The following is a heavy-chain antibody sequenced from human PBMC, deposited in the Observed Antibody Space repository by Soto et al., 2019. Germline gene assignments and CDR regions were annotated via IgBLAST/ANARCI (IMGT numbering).Heavy chain of an antibody. J-gene: IGHJ6*02. D-gene: IGHD2-15*01. CDR1: GYSFTSYC. Sequence: PGESLKICCKGAGYSFTSYCISWGRQMPGKVLEWRGRIDPGDCYTNYSPSLQGHVTIAADNSISTASLQWSSLKASDTAMSYCASLSCSGGSCYSLGYYYYGMDVWGQGTTVTVSS. CDR3: ASLSCSGGSCYSLGYYYYGMDV. V-gene: IGHV5-10-1*01. CDR2: IDPGDCYT.